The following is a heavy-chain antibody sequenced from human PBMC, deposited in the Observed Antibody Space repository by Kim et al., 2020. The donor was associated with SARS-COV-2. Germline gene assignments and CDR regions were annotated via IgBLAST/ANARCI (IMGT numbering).Heavy chain of an antibody. V-gene: IGHV3-23*01. Sequence: GPLTISRDNSKNTLYLQMNSLRDEDTALYYCAKVVVMDGYNYFYYYGMDVWGQGTAVTVSS. CDR3: AKVVVMDGYNYFYYYGMDV. J-gene: IGHJ6*02. D-gene: IGHD3-22*01.